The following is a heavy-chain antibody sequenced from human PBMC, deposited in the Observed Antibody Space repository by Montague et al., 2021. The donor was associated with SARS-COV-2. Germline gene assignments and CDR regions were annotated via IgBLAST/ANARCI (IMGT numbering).Heavy chain of an antibody. D-gene: IGHD3-10*01. V-gene: IGHV4-4*02. J-gene: IGHJ5*02. Sequence: SETPSLTCAVSGGSISSENWWSWVRQPPGKGLEWIADTHQRGGTNYNPSLKSRVTILLDNSKNQFSLMLTSVTAADTAMYYCARPPVGERLDPWGQGTLVSVSS. CDR1: GGSISSENW. CDR2: THQRGGT. CDR3: ARPPVGERLDP.